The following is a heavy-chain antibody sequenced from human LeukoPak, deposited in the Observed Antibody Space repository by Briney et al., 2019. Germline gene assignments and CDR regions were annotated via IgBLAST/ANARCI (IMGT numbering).Heavy chain of an antibody. D-gene: IGHD4-23*01. CDR2: ISWNGGST. V-gene: IGHV3-20*04. CDR3: ARAGGNSVRLWYYYYMDV. CDR1: GFTFDDYG. Sequence: PGGSLRLSCAASGFTFDDYGMSWVRQAPGKGLEWVSGISWNGGSTGYADSVKGRFTISRDNAKNSLYLQMNSLRAEDTALYYCARAGGNSVRLWYYYYMDVWGKGTTVTVSS. J-gene: IGHJ6*03.